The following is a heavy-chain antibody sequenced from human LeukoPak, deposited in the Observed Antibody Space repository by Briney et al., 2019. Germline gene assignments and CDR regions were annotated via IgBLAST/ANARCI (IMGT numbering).Heavy chain of an antibody. Sequence: GGSLRLSCAASGFTFSSYAMHWVRQAPGKGLEWVAVISYDGGNKYYADSVKGRFTISRDNSKNTLYLQMNSLRAEDTAVYYCARDPDSSGYYAYYFDYWGQGTLVTVSS. J-gene: IGHJ4*02. CDR2: ISYDGGNK. D-gene: IGHD3-22*01. CDR1: GFTFSSYA. V-gene: IGHV3-30-3*01. CDR3: ARDPDSSGYYAYYFDY.